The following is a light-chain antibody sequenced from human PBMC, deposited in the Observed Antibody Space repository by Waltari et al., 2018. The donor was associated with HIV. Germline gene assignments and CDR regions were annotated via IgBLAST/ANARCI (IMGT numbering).Light chain of an antibody. J-gene: IGKJ5*01. Sequence: DIHMTQSPSTLSPFIWDRVTITCRASQDVSNWLAWYQQKPGKAPKLLIHKASVLENGVSLRFSGSGFGTEFTLIIDSLEPDDFATYYCQQYNSDPSFGQGTRLEMK. CDR2: KAS. CDR1: QDVSNW. CDR3: QQYNSDPS. V-gene: IGKV1-5*03.